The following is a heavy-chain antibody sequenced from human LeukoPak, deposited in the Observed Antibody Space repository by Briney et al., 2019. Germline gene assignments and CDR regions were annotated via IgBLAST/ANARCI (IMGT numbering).Heavy chain of an antibody. CDR1: GFTFSSYG. CDR3: AKSGYSYGYLDH. J-gene: IGHJ5*02. D-gene: IGHD5-18*01. Sequence: GGSLRLSCAASGFTFSSYGIHWVRQAPGKGLEWAAVISYDGSGKEYADSVKGRFTISRDNSKNTVYLQMDSLTTEDTALYYCAKSGYSYGYLDHWGQGTLVTVSS. V-gene: IGHV3-30*18. CDR2: ISYDGSGK.